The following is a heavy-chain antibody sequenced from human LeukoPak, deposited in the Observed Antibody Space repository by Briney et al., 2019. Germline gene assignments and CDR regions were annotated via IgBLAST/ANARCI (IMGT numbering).Heavy chain of an antibody. CDR1: GFRFSGCS. V-gene: IGHV3-7*01. CDR3: ARLLGTVTTFDH. CDR2: INEVGSKT. Sequence: PGGSLRVSCAASGFRFSGCSLSWVRQAPGKGLEWVATINEVGSKTYYDDSVKGRFTISRDNAKNSLYLEMSSLRAEDTAVYYCARLLGTVTTFDHWGQGTLVTVSS. J-gene: IGHJ4*02. D-gene: IGHD1-26*01.